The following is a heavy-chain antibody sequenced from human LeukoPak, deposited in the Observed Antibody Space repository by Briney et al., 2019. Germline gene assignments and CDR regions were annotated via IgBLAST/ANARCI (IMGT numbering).Heavy chain of an antibody. CDR3: ATIGYGSSFDY. V-gene: IGHV3-43*02. D-gene: IGHD5-18*01. CDR2: ISGDGGST. Sequence: PGGSLRLSCAASGFTFDDYAMHWVRQAPGKGLEWVSLISGDGGSTYYADSVKGRFTISRDNSKNSLYLQTNSLRTEDTALYYCATIGYGSSFDYWGQGTLVTVSS. J-gene: IGHJ4*02. CDR1: GFTFDDYA.